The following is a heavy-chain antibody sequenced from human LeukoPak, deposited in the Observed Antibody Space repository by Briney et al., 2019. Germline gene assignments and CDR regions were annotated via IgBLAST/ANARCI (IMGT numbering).Heavy chain of an antibody. CDR3: ARQPAGYDSSGYYYDDAFDI. CDR2: IYSGGST. J-gene: IGHJ3*02. Sequence: GGSLRLSCAASGFTFTSYAMSWVRQAPGKGLEWVSVIYSGGSTYYADSVKGRFTISRDNSKNTLYLQMNSLRAEDTAVYYCARQPAGYDSSGYYYDDAFDIWGQGTMVTVSS. D-gene: IGHD3-22*01. V-gene: IGHV3-66*04. CDR1: GFTFTSYA.